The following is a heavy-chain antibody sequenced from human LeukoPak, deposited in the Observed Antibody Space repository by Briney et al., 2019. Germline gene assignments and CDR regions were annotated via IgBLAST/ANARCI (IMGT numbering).Heavy chain of an antibody. D-gene: IGHD3-10*01. CDR2: IYYSGST. J-gene: IGHJ6*02. Sequence: PSENLSLTCTVSGGSISSSSYYWGWIRQPPGKGLEWIGSIYYSGSTYYNPSLKSRVTISVDTSKNQFSLKLSSVTAADTAVYYCARGGLWFGEFPLRYYYYGMDVWGQGTTVTVSS. V-gene: IGHV4-39*01. CDR3: ARGGLWFGEFPLRYYYYGMDV. CDR1: GGSISSSSYY.